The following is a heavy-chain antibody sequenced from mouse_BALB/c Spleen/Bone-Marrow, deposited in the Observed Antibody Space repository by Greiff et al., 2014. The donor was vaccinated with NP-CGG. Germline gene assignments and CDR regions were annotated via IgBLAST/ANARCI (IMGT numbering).Heavy chain of an antibody. CDR2: INPYNGGT. Sequence: VQLQQSGPELVKPGPSVKISCKASGYSFTGYYMHWVKQSHGKSLEWIGEINPYNGGTRYNQKFKGKATLTVDTSSSTAFMELHGLTSEDSLVYYYARKLKCNNAYWGQGTLVTVSA. J-gene: IGHJ3*01. CDR3: ARKLKCNNAY. CDR1: GYSFTGYY. V-gene: IGHV1S30*01. D-gene: IGHD1-3*01.